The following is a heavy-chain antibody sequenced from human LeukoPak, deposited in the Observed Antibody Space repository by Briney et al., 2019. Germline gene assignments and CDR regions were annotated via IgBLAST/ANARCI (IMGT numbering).Heavy chain of an antibody. CDR3: AKDPGYSGYDYFDY. D-gene: IGHD5-12*01. CDR2: ISGNGRST. V-gene: IGHV3-23*01. J-gene: IGHJ4*02. Sequence: GGSLRLSCAASGFTFNNYAMSWVRQAPGKGLEWVSAISGNGRSTYYANSVKGRFTISRDNSKNTLYLQMNSLRAEDTAVYYCAKDPGYSGYDYFDYWGQGTLVTVSS. CDR1: GFTFNNYA.